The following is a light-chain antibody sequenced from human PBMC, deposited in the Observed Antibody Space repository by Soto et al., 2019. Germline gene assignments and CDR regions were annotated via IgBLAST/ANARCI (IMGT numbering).Light chain of an antibody. Sequence: QSALTQPASVSGSPGQSITMSCTGASSDVGAYNYVSWYQQHPGKAPKLMIYDVSNRPSGVSNRFSGSKSGNTASLTISGLQAEDEADYYCSSYTSSSTYVFGTGTKLTVL. CDR1: SSDVGAYNY. V-gene: IGLV2-14*01. CDR3: SSYTSSSTYV. J-gene: IGLJ1*01. CDR2: DVS.